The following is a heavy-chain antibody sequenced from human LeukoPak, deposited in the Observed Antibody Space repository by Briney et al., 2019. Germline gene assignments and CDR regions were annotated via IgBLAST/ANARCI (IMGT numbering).Heavy chain of an antibody. D-gene: IGHD1-1*01. CDR1: GYSFTNYW. Sequence: GESLRLSCEASGYSFTNYWISWVRQMPGRGLDWMGRLDPSASQTNYNPSFRGHITISVHRSISTVYLQWGSLQASDTGIYYCARRNGEKAISLDLWGRGTVVTVPS. CDR2: LDPSASQT. V-gene: IGHV5-10-1*01. J-gene: IGHJ2*01. CDR3: ARRNGEKAISLDL.